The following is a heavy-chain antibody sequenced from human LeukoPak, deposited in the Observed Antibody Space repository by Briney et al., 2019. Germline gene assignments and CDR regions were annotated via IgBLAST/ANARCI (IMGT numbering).Heavy chain of an antibody. CDR2: INPSGGST. Sequence: GASVKVSCKASGYTFTRYYMHWVRQAPGQGLEWMGIINPSGGSTSYAQKFQGRVTMTRDMSTSTVYMELSSLRSEDTAVYYCARTRYVWGSFDYWGQGTLVTVSS. V-gene: IGHV1-46*01. J-gene: IGHJ4*02. D-gene: IGHD3-16*01. CDR1: GYTFTRYY. CDR3: ARTRYVWGSFDY.